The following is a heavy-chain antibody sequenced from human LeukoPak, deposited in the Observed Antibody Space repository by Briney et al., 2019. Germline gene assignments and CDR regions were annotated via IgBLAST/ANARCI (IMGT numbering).Heavy chain of an antibody. CDR2: IYHSGST. CDR3: ARRGRVEEGRYFDWSYTQGWFDP. V-gene: IGHV4-38-2*02. D-gene: IGHD3-9*01. CDR1: GYSISSGYY. J-gene: IGHJ5*02. Sequence: SETLSLTCTVSGYSISSGYYWGWIRQPPGKGLEWIGSIYHSGSTYYNPSLKSRVTISVDTSKNQFSLKLSSVTAADTAVYYCARRGRVEEGRYFDWSYTQGWFDPWGQGTLVTVSS.